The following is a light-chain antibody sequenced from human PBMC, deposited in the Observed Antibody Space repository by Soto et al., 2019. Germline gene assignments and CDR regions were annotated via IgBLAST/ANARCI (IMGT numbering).Light chain of an antibody. CDR2: DAS. J-gene: IGKJ3*01. CDR3: QQYDDLPFT. V-gene: IGKV1-33*01. Sequence: DIQMTQSPSSLSASVGDRVTITCQASQDIDNSLNWYQQKPGKAPKLLIYDASNLEIGVPSRFSGSGSGTDFSFTIIGLQPEDIATYYCQQYDDLPFTFGPGTKVDFK. CDR1: QDIDNS.